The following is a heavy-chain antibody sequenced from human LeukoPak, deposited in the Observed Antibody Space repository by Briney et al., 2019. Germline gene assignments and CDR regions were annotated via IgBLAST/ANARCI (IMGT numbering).Heavy chain of an antibody. V-gene: IGHV4-34*01. CDR1: GGSFSGYY. CDR2: INHSGST. J-gene: IGHJ4*02. Sequence: PSETLSLTCAVYGGSFSGYYWSWIRQPPGKGLEWIGEINHSGSTNYNPSLKCRVTISLDTSKNQFSLKLSSVTAADTAVYYCARRSLDYGGNSYLMDYWGQGTLVTVSS. CDR3: ARRSLDYGGNSYLMDY. D-gene: IGHD4-23*01.